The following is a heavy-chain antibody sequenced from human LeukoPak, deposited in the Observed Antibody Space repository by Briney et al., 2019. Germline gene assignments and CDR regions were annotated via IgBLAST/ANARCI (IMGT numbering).Heavy chain of an antibody. CDR2: ISSSGGST. CDR3: AKDQRLVAARDKQFDP. J-gene: IGHJ5*02. D-gene: IGHD2-15*01. V-gene: IGHV3-23*01. Sequence: PGESLRLSCAASGFTFSLYAMSWVRQAPGKGLEWVSSISSSGGSTYYADSVKGRFIISRDNSRNTLYLQMDGLRAEDTALYFCAKDQRLVAARDKQFDPWGQGTLVTVAS. CDR1: GFTFSLYA.